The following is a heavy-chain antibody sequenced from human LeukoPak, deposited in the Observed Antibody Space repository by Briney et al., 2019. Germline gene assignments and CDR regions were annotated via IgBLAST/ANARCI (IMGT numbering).Heavy chain of an antibody. CDR3: ARDSSGWYRGFPDY. J-gene: IGHJ4*02. CDR2: IIPIFGTA. CDR1: GGTFSSYA. V-gene: IGHV1-69*06. D-gene: IGHD6-19*01. Sequence: ASVKVSCKASGGTFSSYAISWVRQAPGQGLEWMGGIIPIFGTANYAQKFRGRVTITADKSTSTAYMELSSLRSEDTAVYYCARDSSGWYRGFPDYWGQGTLVTVSS.